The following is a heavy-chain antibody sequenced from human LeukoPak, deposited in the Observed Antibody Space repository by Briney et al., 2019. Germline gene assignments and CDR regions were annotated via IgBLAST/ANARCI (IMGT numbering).Heavy chain of an antibody. CDR2: IIPIFGTA. CDR1: GGTFSSYA. J-gene: IGHJ4*02. CDR3: ARVGRSGTDY. D-gene: IGHD3-10*01. Sequence: ASVKVSCKASGGTFSSYAISWVRQAPGRGLEWMGGIIPIFGTANYAQKFQGRVTITTDESTSTAYMELSSLRSEDTAVYYCARVGRSGTDYWGQGTLVTVSS. V-gene: IGHV1-69*05.